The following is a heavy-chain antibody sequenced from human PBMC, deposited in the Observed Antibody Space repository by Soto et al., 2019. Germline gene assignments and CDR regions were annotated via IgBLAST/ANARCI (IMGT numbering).Heavy chain of an antibody. CDR1: GYTFTSYG. V-gene: IGHV1-18*01. D-gene: IGHD2-15*01. J-gene: IGHJ4*02. CDR3: ARDSIVVVVAATNPFDY. CDR2: ISAYNGNT. Sequence: QVQLVQSGAEVKKPGASVKVSCKASGYTFTSYGISWVRQAPGQGLEWMGWISAYNGNTNYAQKLQGRATMTTDTTTSTAYMELRSLRSDDTAVYYCARDSIVVVVAATNPFDYWGQGTLVTVSS.